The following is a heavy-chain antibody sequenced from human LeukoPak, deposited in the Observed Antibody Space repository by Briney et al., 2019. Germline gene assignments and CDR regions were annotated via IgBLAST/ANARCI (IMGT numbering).Heavy chain of an antibody. D-gene: IGHD1-1*01. Sequence: PGGSLRLSCAASGFSFSSHGMSWVRQAPGKGLEWVSGIIGGAGGTYYADSVKGRFTISRDNSKNTLYLQMNSLRAEDTAVYYCAKDCFSNWNGGAFDIWGQGTMVTVSS. J-gene: IGHJ3*02. V-gene: IGHV3-23*01. CDR2: IIGGAGGT. CDR3: AKDCFSNWNGGAFDI. CDR1: GFSFSSHG.